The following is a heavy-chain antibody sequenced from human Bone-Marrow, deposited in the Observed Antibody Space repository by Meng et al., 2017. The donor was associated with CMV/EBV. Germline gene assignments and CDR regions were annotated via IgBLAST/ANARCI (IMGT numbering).Heavy chain of an antibody. CDR3: ARENCSSTSCYYGMDV. CDR2: ISAYNGNT. D-gene: IGHD2-2*01. V-gene: IGHV1-18*01. CDR1: GYTFTSYG. J-gene: IGHJ6*02. Sequence: ASVKVSCKASGYTFTSYGISWVRQAPGQGLEWMGWISAYNGNTNYAQKLQGRVTITTDESTSTAYMELSSLRSEDTAVYYCARENCSSTSCYYGMDVWGQGTTVTVSS.